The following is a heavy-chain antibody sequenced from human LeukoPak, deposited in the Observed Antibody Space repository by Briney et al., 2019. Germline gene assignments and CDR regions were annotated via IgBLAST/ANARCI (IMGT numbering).Heavy chain of an antibody. J-gene: IGHJ4*02. CDR3: ARIGFGYSFGQGFDY. V-gene: IGHV3-30*04. Sequence: TGTSLRLSYVASGISFNGYSMNWVRQAPGKGLAWVAVISHDGKKIYYADSVKGRFTVSRDNSEKTLYLQMNTLRAEDTAVYYCARIGFGYSFGQGFDYWGQGTLVSVSS. CDR2: ISHDGKKI. CDR1: GISFNGYS. D-gene: IGHD5-18*01.